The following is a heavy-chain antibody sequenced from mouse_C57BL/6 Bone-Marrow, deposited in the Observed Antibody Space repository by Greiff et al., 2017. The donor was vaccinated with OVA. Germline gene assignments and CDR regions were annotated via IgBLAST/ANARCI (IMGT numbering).Heavy chain of an antibody. CDR2: INSDGGST. V-gene: IGHV5-2*01. CDR3: ARLNWDGYYAMDY. Sequence: EVHLVESGGGLVQPGASLKLSCESNEYEFPSHDMSWVRKTPEKRLELVAAINSDGGSTYYPDTMERRFIISRDNTKKTLYLQRSSLRSEDTALYYGARLNWDGYYAMDYWGQGTSVTVSS. D-gene: IGHD4-1*01. J-gene: IGHJ4*01. CDR1: EYEFPSHD.